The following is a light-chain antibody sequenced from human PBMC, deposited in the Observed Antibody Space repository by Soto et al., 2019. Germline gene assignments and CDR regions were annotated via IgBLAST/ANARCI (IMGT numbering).Light chain of an antibody. CDR3: CSYTSSSSYV. CDR1: SSDVGGYTH. Sequence: QSALTQPASVSGSPGQSITISCTGTSSDVGGYTHVSWYQQHPGKAPKLMIYDVNNRPSGVSNRFSGSKSGNMASLTISGLQADDEADYYCCSYTSSSSYVFGTGTKVTVL. CDR2: DVN. V-gene: IGLV2-14*03. J-gene: IGLJ1*01.